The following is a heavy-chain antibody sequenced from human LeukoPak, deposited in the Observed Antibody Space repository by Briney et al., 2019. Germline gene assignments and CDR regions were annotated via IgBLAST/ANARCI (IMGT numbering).Heavy chain of an antibody. CDR3: ARDRPGDV. CDR1: GFTFSSYE. V-gene: IGHV3-64*01. CDR2: ISSNGDST. Sequence: PGGSLRLSCAASGFTFSSYEMHWVRQALGKGLEYVSAISSNGDSTYYANFVKGRFIISRDNSKNTLYLQMGSLRPEDMAVYYCARDRPGDVWGEGTTVTVSS. J-gene: IGHJ6*04.